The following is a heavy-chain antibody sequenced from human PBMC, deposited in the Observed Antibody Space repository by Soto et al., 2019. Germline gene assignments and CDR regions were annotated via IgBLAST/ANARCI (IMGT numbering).Heavy chain of an antibody. CDR1: GFTFSSYS. V-gene: IGHV3-48*02. D-gene: IGHD1-1*01. J-gene: IGHJ3*02. Sequence: GGSLRLSCAASGFTFSSYSMNWVRQAPGKGLEWVSYISSSSSTIYYADSVKGRFTISRDNAKNSLYLQMNSLRDEDTAVYYCARGVRGFKQRDAFDIWGQGTMVTVSS. CDR3: ARGVRGFKQRDAFDI. CDR2: ISSSSSTI.